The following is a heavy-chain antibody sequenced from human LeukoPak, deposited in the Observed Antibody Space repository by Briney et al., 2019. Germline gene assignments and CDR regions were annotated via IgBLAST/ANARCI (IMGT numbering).Heavy chain of an antibody. CDR2: IEKDASRA. V-gene: IGHV3-23*03. CDR3: AKQEGALIQNWCFDH. D-gene: IGHD1-26*01. CDR1: GFTFSDFA. J-gene: IGHJ4*02. Sequence: GGSLRLSCGASGFTFSDFAMSWVRLAPGKGLEWVSSIEKDASRAYYADSVRGRFTVSRDNPKNTLYLQMSSLRVEDTALYYCAKQEGALIQNWCFDHWGLGTLVTVSS.